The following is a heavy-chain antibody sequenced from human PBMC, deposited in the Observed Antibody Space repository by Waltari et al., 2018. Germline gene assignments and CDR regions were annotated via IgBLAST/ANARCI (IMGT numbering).Heavy chain of an antibody. Sequence: QVQLVQSGAEVQKPGSSVKVSCKAFGGTFSSYAISWVRQAPGQGLEWLGGIIPIVGIANYAQKFQGRVTITAYQSTSTAYRELSTLRSEDTAVYYWARDIGWDFGYWGQGTLVTVCS. D-gene: IGHD6-19*01. CDR1: GGTFSSYA. CDR3: ARDIGWDFGY. CDR2: IIPIVGIA. J-gene: IGHJ4*02. V-gene: IGHV1-69*10.